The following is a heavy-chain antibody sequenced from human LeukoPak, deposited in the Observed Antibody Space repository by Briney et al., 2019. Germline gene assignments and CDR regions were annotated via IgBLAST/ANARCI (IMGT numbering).Heavy chain of an antibody. J-gene: IGHJ3*02. CDR2: IKQDGSVK. CDR3: ARATVTRAFDI. CDR1: GFTFSSYW. D-gene: IGHD4-17*01. V-gene: IGHV3-7*01. Sequence: PGGSLRLSCAASGFTFSSYWMSWVRQAPGKGLEWVANIKQDGSVKYYVDSVKGRFTISRDNAKNSLYLQMNSLRAEDTAVYYCARATVTRAFDIWGQGTMVTVS.